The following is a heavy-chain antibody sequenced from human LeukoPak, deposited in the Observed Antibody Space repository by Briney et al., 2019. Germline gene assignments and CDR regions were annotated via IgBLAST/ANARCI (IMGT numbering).Heavy chain of an antibody. CDR3: ARGYYYMDV. V-gene: IGHV4-34*01. Sequence: PSETLSLTCAVYGGSFSGYYWSWIRQPPGKGLEWIGEINHSGSTNYNPSLKSRVTISVDTSKNQFSLKLSSGTAADTAVYYCARGYYYMDVWGKGTTVTVSS. J-gene: IGHJ6*03. CDR2: INHSGST. CDR1: GGSFSGYY.